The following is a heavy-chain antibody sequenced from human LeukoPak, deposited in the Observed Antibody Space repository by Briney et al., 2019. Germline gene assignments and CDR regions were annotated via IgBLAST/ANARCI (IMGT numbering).Heavy chain of an antibody. Sequence: ASVKVSCKASGYTFTSYDINWVRQATGQGLEWMGWMNPNSGNTGYAQKFQGRVSMTTNTSISTAYMASSSLRSEDTAVYYCARGSPKSAVRGKIPDYWGQGSLVTVSS. V-gene: IGHV1-8*01. CDR1: GYTFTSYD. D-gene: IGHD4-17*01. CDR3: ARGSPKSAVRGKIPDY. J-gene: IGHJ4*02. CDR2: MNPNSGNT.